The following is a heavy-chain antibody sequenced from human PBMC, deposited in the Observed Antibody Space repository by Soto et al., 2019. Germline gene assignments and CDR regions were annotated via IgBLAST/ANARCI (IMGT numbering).Heavy chain of an antibody. Sequence: QVQLVESGGGLVKPGGSLRLSCAASGFTFSDYYMSWIRQAPGKGLEWVSYISSSGSTIYYADSVKGRFTISRDNAKNSLDLQMNSLRAEDTAVYYCARGAGCSSTSCPHYYYYMDVWGKGTTVTVSS. V-gene: IGHV3-11*01. CDR3: ARGAGCSSTSCPHYYYYMDV. CDR2: ISSSGSTI. CDR1: GFTFSDYY. J-gene: IGHJ6*03. D-gene: IGHD2-2*01.